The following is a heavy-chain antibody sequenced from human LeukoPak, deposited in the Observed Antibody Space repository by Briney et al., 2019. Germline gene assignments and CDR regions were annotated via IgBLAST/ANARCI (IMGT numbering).Heavy chain of an antibody. V-gene: IGHV4-4*07. Sequence: SETLSLTCTVSGGSISSYYWSWIRQPAGTALEWIGRIYTSGTITYNPSLKSRVTMSVDTSKNQFSLNLSSVTALDTAVYYCARIFLGYSTGWYFDYWGQGTLVTVSS. CDR3: ARIFLGYSTGWYFDY. J-gene: IGHJ4*02. CDR1: GGSISSYY. CDR2: IYTSGTI. D-gene: IGHD6-19*01.